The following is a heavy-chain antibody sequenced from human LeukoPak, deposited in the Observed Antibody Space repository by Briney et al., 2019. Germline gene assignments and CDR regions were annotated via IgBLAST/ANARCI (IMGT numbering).Heavy chain of an antibody. CDR2: IHPSGST. CDR3: ARGPPPDFDY. Sequence: SETLSLTCTVSGDSISSYYWSWIRQPAGKGLEWIGRIHPSGSTNYNPSLKSRVTLSVDTSKNQFSLKLNSVTAADTAVHYCARGPPPDFDYWGRGTLVTVSS. V-gene: IGHV4-4*07. J-gene: IGHJ4*02. CDR1: GDSISSYY.